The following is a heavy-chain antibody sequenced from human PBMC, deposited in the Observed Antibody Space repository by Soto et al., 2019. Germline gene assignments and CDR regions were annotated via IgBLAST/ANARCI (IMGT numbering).Heavy chain of an antibody. J-gene: IGHJ6*02. CDR1: GGSITSPGYS. V-gene: IGHV4-30-2*01. CDR3: AARPYYDYGLDI. CDR2: VYHNGNA. Sequence: LSLTCTISGGSITSPGYSWSWIRRQAGKALEWIGYVYHNGNAYPKLALKFLVTISLDGAKIHLPLNRPSVTATDTCLYSCAARPYYDYGLDIWGQGTTVTVSS. D-gene: IGHD3-22*01.